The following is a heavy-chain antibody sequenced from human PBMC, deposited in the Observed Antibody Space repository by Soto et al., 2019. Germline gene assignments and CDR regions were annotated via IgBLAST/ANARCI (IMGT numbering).Heavy chain of an antibody. Sequence: GAPVKVSCKASGYTFTSYGISWVRQAPGQGLEWMGWISAYNGNTNYAQKLQGRVTMTTDTSTSTAYMERRSLRSDDTAVYYCARVAFNDDSLTGYPYNWFDPWGQGTRVTVSS. V-gene: IGHV1-18*04. CDR3: ARVAFNDDSLTGYPYNWFDP. CDR1: GYTFTSYG. D-gene: IGHD3-9*01. J-gene: IGHJ5*02. CDR2: ISAYNGNT.